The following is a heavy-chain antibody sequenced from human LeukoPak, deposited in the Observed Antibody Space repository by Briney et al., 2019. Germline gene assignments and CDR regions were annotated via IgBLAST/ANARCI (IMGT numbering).Heavy chain of an antibody. Sequence: GESLKISCKGSGYSFTSYWIGWVRQMPGKGLEWMGIIYPGDSDTRYSPSFQGQVTISADKSISTAYLQWGSLKASDTAMYYCARVPYSYGYQGAFDIWGQGTMVTVSS. V-gene: IGHV5-51*01. CDR1: GYSFTSYW. J-gene: IGHJ3*02. CDR3: ARVPYSYGYQGAFDI. CDR2: IYPGDSDT. D-gene: IGHD5-18*01.